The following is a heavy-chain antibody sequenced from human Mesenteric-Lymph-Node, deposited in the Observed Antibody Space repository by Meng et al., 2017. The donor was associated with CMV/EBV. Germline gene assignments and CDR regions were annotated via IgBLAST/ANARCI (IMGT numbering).Heavy chain of an antibody. V-gene: IGHV4-59*12. CDR2: IYYSGST. CDR3: ATTLSGSGSYTNYDN. Sequence: SETLSLTCTVSGGSISSYYWSWIRQPPGKGLEWIGSIYYSGSTNSNPSLKSRVTISVDTSKNQFSLTLRSVTAADTAVYYCATTLSGSGSYTNYDNWGQGTLVTVSS. J-gene: IGHJ4*02. D-gene: IGHD3-10*01. CDR1: GGSISSYY.